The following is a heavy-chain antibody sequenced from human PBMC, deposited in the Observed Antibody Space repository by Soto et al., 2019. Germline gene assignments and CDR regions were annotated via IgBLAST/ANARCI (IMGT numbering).Heavy chain of an antibody. J-gene: IGHJ5*02. CDR3: ALGSSWYELGFDP. D-gene: IGHD6-13*01. CDR2: IYHSGST. Sequence: QVQLQESGPGLVKPSGTLSLTCAVSGGSISSSNWWSWVRQPPGKGLEWIGEIYHSGSTNYNPSPTSRVAISVDKSKNQFSLKLSSVTAADTAVYYCALGSSWYELGFDPWGQGTLVTVSS. CDR1: GGSISSSNW. V-gene: IGHV4-4*02.